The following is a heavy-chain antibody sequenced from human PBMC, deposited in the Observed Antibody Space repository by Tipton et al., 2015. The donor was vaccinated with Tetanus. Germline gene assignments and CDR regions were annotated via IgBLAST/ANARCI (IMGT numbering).Heavy chain of an antibody. CDR1: GGSISSYY. D-gene: IGHD4-17*01. V-gene: IGHV4-59*01. J-gene: IGHJ5*02. CDR3: ARGGRYDYGVQGWFDP. Sequence: TLSLTCTVSGGSISSYYWSWIRQPPGKGLEWIGYIYYSGSTNYNPSLKSRVTISVDTSKNQFSLKLSSVTAADTAVYYCARGGRYDYGVQGWFDPWGPGTLVPVAS. CDR2: IYYSGST.